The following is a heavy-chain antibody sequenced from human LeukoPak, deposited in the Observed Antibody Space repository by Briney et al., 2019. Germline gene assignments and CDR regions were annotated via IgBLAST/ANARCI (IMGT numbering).Heavy chain of an antibody. D-gene: IGHD6-6*01. CDR2: IYPGDSDT. V-gene: IGHV5-51*01. Sequence: GESLKISCKGSGYIFATYWIGWVRQMPGRGLEWMGIIYPGDSDTRYSPSFQGQVTISADKSITTAYLQWSSLKASGSAMYYCARQGGSTSSYFDYWGQGTLVTVSS. J-gene: IGHJ4*02. CDR3: ARQGGSTSSYFDY. CDR1: GYIFATYW.